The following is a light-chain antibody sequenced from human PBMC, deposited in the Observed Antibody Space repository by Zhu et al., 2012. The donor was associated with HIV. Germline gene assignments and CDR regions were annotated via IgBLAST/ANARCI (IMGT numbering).Light chain of an antibody. J-gene: IGKJ1*01. CDR3: QQYNTHST. CDR1: EGIGTY. CDR2: AAS. V-gene: IGKV1-9*01. Sequence: DVQLTQPPSLLSASVGDRVTITCRASEGIGTYLAWYQQKPGKAPNLLMYAASTLQPGVPSRFSGSGSATEFTLTISGLQPDDFATYYCQQYNTHSTFGQGTKVE.